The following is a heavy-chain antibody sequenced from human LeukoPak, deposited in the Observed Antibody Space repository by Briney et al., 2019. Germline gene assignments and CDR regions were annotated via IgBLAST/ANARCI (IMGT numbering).Heavy chain of an antibody. D-gene: IGHD5-12*01. V-gene: IGHV1-2*02. J-gene: IGHJ4*02. CDR2: INPNTSGT. Sequence: ASVKVSCKASGYTFTDHYIHWVRQAPGQGFEWMGWINPNTSGTDYALRFQDRIAISTYTSISTVYMELSSLSSDDTALYYCARDLATIDGIAWYYFENWGQGTLVTVS. CDR3: ARDLATIDGIAWYYFEN. CDR1: GYTFTDHY.